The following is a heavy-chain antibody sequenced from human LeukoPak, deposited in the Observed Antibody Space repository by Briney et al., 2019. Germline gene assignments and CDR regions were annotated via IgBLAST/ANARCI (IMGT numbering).Heavy chain of an antibody. J-gene: IGHJ3*01. D-gene: IGHD3-10*01. V-gene: IGHV1-18*01. CDR1: GYNFIAYG. CDR3: ARDEFLGSRSSGDDAFDV. CDR2: ISGYNGNT. Sequence: ASVKVSCKTSGYNFIAYGVAWVRQAPGQGLQWMGRISGYNGNTHYAQNFQGRVTMTRDTATNTAYLELRSLRFDDTAFYFCARDEFLGSRSSGDDAFDVWGQGTLVTVSS.